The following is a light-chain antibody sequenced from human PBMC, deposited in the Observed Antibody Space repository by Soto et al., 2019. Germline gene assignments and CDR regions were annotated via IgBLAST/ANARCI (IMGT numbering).Light chain of an antibody. CDR3: QQYGSSRWT. Sequence: EIVLTQSPGTLSLSPGERATLSCRASQSVSSSYLAWYQQKPGQAPRLLIYGASSRATGIPDRFSGSGSGPDFTSNLRRLEPEDFAVYYCQQYGSSRWTFGQGTKVEIK. CDR1: QSVSSSY. J-gene: IGKJ1*01. V-gene: IGKV3-20*01. CDR2: GAS.